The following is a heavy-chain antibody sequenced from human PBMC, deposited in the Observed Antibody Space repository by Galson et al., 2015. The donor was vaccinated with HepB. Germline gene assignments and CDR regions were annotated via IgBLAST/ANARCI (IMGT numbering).Heavy chain of an antibody. V-gene: IGHV3-23*01. CDR3: AKDWRYSVGLVGV. Sequence: SLRLSCAASRFTFSSYAMSWVRQAPGKGLEWVSAISGSGDSTYYADSVRGRFTISRDNSKNTLYLQMNNLRAEDTAVYYCAKDWRYSVGLVGVWGQGTLVTVSS. D-gene: IGHD6-19*01. J-gene: IGHJ4*02. CDR2: ISGSGDST. CDR1: RFTFSSYA.